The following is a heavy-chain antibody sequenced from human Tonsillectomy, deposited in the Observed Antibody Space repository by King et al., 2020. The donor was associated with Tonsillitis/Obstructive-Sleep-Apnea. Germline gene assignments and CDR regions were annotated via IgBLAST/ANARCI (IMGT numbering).Heavy chain of an antibody. D-gene: IGHD3-16*02. CDR1: GFTFDDYA. J-gene: IGHJ3*02. Sequence: VQLVESGGGLEQPGRSLRLSCAASGFTFDDYAMHWVRQAPGKGLEWVSGISWNSGNIGYADSVKGRFTISRDNAKNSLYLQMISLRAEDTALYYCAKGAWSNPLPSGTFEIWGQGTMVIVSS. V-gene: IGHV3-9*01. CDR3: AKGAWSNPLPSGTFEI. CDR2: ISWNSGNI.